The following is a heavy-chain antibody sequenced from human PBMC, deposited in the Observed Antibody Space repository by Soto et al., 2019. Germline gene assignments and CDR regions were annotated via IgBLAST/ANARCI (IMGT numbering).Heavy chain of an antibody. CDR3: ARGLLYATTYFDY. CDR1: GDTFTTNS. CDR2: IIPVVGTT. J-gene: IGHJ4*02. Sequence: QVQLVQSGAEVKKPGSSVKVSCKASGDTFTTNSLNWVRQAPGQGLEWMGGIIPVVGTTKYAQKYQDRVTITGDKSTNTAYMELSSLRSDDTAVYYCARGLLYATTYFDYWGQGTPVTGPS. D-gene: IGHD2-8*01. V-gene: IGHV1-69*06.